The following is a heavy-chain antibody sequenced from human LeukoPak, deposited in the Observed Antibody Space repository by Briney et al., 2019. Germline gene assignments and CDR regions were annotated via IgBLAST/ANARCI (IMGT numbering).Heavy chain of an antibody. D-gene: IGHD1-26*01. V-gene: IGHV3-9*01. CDR2: MNWNSGSI. Sequence: PGGSLRLSCAASGFTFDDYAMHWVRQAPGKGPEWVSGMNWNSGSIAYADSVKGRFSISRDNAENSLYLEMNSLRVEDTAIYYCVRDRGSYRPIDYWGQGTLVTVSS. CDR3: VRDRGSYRPIDY. J-gene: IGHJ4*02. CDR1: GFTFDDYA.